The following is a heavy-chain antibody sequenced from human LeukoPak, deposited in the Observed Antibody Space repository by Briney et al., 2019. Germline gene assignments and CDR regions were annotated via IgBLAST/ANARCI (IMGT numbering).Heavy chain of an antibody. D-gene: IGHD1-26*01. J-gene: IGHJ4*02. CDR1: GGSLSNYY. V-gene: IGHV4-59*01. CDR3: ARGGWSLDY. Sequence: SETLSLTCTVSGGSLSNYYWSWSRHPPGKGLEWIGYIYYSGSTNYNPSLKSRVTISVDTSKNQFSLKLSSVTAADTAVYYCARGGWSLDYWGQGNLVTVSS. CDR2: IYYSGST.